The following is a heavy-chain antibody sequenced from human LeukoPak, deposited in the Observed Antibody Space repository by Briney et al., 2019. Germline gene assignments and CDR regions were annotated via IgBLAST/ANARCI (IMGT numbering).Heavy chain of an antibody. V-gene: IGHV3-23*01. CDR3: AKGEAAVDDKSNWFDP. CDR2: ISGSGGST. J-gene: IGHJ5*02. Sequence: PGGSLRLSCEASGFTFSSYAMSWVRQAPGKGLEWVSAISGSGGSTYYTHSVKGRVTISTDNSMSTLYLQMNSLRAEDTAVYYCAKGEAAVDDKSNWFDPWGQGTLVTVSA. D-gene: IGHD6-19*01. CDR1: GFTFSSYA.